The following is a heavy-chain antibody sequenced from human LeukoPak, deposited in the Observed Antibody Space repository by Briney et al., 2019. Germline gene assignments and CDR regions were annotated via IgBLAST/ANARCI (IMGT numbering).Heavy chain of an antibody. CDR3: ARWLQPYNWFDP. Sequence: SETLSLTCAVYGGSFSGYYWGWIRQPPGKGLEWIGSIYYSGSTYYNPSLKSRVTISVDTSKNQFSLKLSSVTAADTAVYYCARWLQPYNWFDPWGQGTLVTVSS. J-gene: IGHJ5*02. CDR2: IYYSGST. CDR1: GGSFSGYY. D-gene: IGHD5-24*01. V-gene: IGHV4-34*01.